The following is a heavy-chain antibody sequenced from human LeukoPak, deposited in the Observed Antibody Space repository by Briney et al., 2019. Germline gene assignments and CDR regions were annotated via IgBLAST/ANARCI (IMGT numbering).Heavy chain of an antibody. CDR3: ARDGYYDSSGYRTYYYYMDV. CDR1: GGSNRVYY. J-gene: IGHJ6*03. Sequence: SETLSLTCTVSGGSNRVYYWSWIRQPPGKGLEWIGCIYYSGSTNYNPSLKSRVTISVDTSKNQFSLKLSSVTAADTAVYYCARDGYYDSSGYRTYYYYMDVWGKGSTVTVSS. V-gene: IGHV4-59*01. CDR2: IYYSGST. D-gene: IGHD3-22*01.